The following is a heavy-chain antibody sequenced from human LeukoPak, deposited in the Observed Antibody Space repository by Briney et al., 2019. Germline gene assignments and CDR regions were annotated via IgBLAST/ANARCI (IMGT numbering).Heavy chain of an antibody. CDR2: INHSGST. Sequence: SETLSLTCAVYGGSFSGYYWSWIRQPPGKGLEWIGEINHSGSTNYNPSLKSRVTISVDTSKNQFSLELSSVTAADTAVYYCARVHHSSPVVLRFLEWFRYYFDYWGQGTLVTVSS. D-gene: IGHD3-3*01. J-gene: IGHJ4*02. V-gene: IGHV4-34*01. CDR3: ARVHHSSPVVLRFLEWFRYYFDY. CDR1: GGSFSGYY.